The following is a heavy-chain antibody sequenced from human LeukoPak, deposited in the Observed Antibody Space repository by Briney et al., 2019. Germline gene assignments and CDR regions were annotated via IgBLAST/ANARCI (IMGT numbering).Heavy chain of an antibody. CDR1: GYTFTSYD. Sequence: ASVKVSCKASGYTFTSYDINWVRQATGQGLEWMGWMNPNSGNTGYAQKFQGRVTMTRNTSISTAYMELSSLRSEDTAVYYCARTLYYYDSSGYYSFDYWGQGTLVTVSS. D-gene: IGHD3-22*01. CDR2: MNPNSGNT. CDR3: ARTLYYYDSSGYYSFDY. J-gene: IGHJ4*02. V-gene: IGHV1-8*01.